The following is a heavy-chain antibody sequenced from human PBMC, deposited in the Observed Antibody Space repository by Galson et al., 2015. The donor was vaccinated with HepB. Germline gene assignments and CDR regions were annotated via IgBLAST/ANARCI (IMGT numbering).Heavy chain of an antibody. CDR3: ASLPGYYYDSSGYYGPLDY. J-gene: IGHJ4*02. D-gene: IGHD3-22*01. V-gene: IGHV3-48*04. CDR1: GFTFSSYS. Sequence: SLRLSCAASGFTFSSYSMNWVRQAPGKGLEWVSYISSSSSTIYYADSVKGRFTISRDNAKNSLYLQMNSLRAEDTAVYYCASLPGYYYDSSGYYGPLDYWGQGTLVTVSS. CDR2: ISSSSSTI.